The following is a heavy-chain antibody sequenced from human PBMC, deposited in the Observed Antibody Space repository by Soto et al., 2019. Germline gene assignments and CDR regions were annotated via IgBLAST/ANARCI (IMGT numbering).Heavy chain of an antibody. CDR1: GFTFSSYT. Sequence: GGSLRLSCAASGFTFSSYTMVWVRQAPGKGLEWVSAISGSGGSVYYTDSVKGRFTISRDNSKNTMHLQMNSLRAEDTALYYCAKYGIMGLFSSGWNDYWGQGTLVTVSS. J-gene: IGHJ4*02. V-gene: IGHV3-23*01. CDR2: ISGSGGSV. D-gene: IGHD6-19*01. CDR3: AKYGIMGLFSSGWNDY.